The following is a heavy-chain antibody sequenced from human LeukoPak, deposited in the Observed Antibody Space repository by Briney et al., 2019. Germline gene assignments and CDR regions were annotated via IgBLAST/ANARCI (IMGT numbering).Heavy chain of an antibody. D-gene: IGHD4-17*01. CDR2: ISGSGGST. CDR3: AKGDGDRYFDY. Sequence: PGGSLRLSCAASGFTFSSYAMSWVRQAPGKGVEGVSAISGSGGSTYYADSVKGGFTISRDNSKNTLYLQMNSLRAEDTAVYYCAKGDGDRYFDYWGQGTLVTVSS. J-gene: IGHJ4*02. V-gene: IGHV3-23*01. CDR1: GFTFSSYA.